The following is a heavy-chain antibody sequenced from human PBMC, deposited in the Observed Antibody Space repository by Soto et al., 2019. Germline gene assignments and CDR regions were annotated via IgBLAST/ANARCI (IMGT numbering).Heavy chain of an antibody. Sequence: VKVSCKASGYTFTGYYMHWVRQAPGQGLEWMGWINPNSGGTNYAQKFQGRVTMTRDTSISAAYMELSRLRSDDTAVYYCARDKGGYYYGMDVWGQGTTVTVSS. J-gene: IGHJ6*02. CDR2: INPNSGGT. V-gene: IGHV1-2*02. CDR3: ARDKGGYYYGMDV. CDR1: GYTFTGYY.